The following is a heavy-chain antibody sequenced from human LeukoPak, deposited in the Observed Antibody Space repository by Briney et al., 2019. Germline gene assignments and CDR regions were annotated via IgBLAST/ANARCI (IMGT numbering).Heavy chain of an antibody. D-gene: IGHD1-26*01. Sequence: GGSLRLSCAASGFTFSNYWMSWVRQAPGKGLEWVANIKQDGSEKYYVDSVEGRFTISRDNAKDSLYLQMNSLRADDTAVYFCARDRGVGAISFAYWGQGTLVTVSS. CDR1: GFTFSNYW. J-gene: IGHJ4*02. CDR3: ARDRGVGAISFAY. CDR2: IKQDGSEK. V-gene: IGHV3-7*01.